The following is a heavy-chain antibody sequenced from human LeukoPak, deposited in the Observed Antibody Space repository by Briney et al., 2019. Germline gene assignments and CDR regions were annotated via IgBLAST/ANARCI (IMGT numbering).Heavy chain of an antibody. CDR3: VKAGATVTTTFLFDY. J-gene: IGHJ4*02. CDR2: ISSNGGST. CDR1: GFTFSSYA. Sequence: GGSVRLSCSASGFTFSSYAMHWVRQAPGKGLEYVSAISSNGGSTYYADSVKGRFTISRDNSKNTLYLQMSSLRAEDTAVYYCVKAGATVTTTFLFDYWGQGTLVTVSS. V-gene: IGHV3-64D*09. D-gene: IGHD4-17*01.